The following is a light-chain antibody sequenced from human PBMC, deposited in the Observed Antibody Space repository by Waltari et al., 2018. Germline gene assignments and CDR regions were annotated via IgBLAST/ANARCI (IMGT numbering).Light chain of an antibody. Sequence: DIQMTQSPSSLSASVGDRVTITCRASQTLSSYLNWYQQKPGKAPNLLIYAASSLQSGIPSRFSGSGSGIDFTLIITSLQPEDFATYYCQESYSFTRTFGQGTKVEIK. CDR1: QTLSSY. J-gene: IGKJ1*01. CDR2: AAS. V-gene: IGKV1-39*01. CDR3: QESYSFTRT.